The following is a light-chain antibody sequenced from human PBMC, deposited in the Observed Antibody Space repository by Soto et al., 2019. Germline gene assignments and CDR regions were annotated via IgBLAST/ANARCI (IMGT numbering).Light chain of an antibody. CDR1: SSDVGGYDQ. Sequence: QSALTQPASVSGSPGQSITLSCTGTSSDVGGYDQVSWYRQHPGKAPKLMIYEVNNRPSGISNRFSGSKSGNTAYLTISGLQAEDEADYYCTSYTSSSTLEIFGGGTKLTVL. V-gene: IGLV2-14*01. CDR3: TSYTSSSTLEI. J-gene: IGLJ2*01. CDR2: EVN.